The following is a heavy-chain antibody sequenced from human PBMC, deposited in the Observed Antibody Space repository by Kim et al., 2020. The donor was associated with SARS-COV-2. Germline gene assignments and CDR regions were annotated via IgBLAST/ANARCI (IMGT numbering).Heavy chain of an antibody. CDR1: GDSVSSNSAA. Sequence: SQTLSLTCAISGDSVSSNSAAWNWIRQSPSRGLEWLGRTYYRSKWYNEYAVSLKSRITINSDTSKNQLSLQLNSVTPEDTAVYYCAGRSSTTFDIWGQGTMVPVSS. CDR3: AGRSSTTFDI. D-gene: IGHD2-2*01. V-gene: IGHV6-1*01. J-gene: IGHJ3*02. CDR2: TYYRSKWYN.